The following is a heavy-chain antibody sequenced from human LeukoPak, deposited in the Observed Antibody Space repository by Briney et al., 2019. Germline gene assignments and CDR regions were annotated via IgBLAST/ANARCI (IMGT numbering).Heavy chain of an antibody. J-gene: IGHJ5*02. Sequence: PGGSLRLSCAASGFTFSSYGFHWVRPAPGKGLEWVAVIWYDGSNKYYADSVKGRFTISRDNSKNTLYLQTNSLRAEDTAVYYCAKDGSGGGWKWFDPWGQGTLVTVSS. V-gene: IGHV3-33*06. D-gene: IGHD2-15*01. CDR1: GFTFSSYG. CDR2: IWYDGSNK. CDR3: AKDGSGGGWKWFDP.